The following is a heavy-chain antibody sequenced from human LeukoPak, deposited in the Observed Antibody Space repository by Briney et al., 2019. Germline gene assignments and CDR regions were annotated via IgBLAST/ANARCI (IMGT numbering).Heavy chain of an antibody. D-gene: IGHD2-15*01. CDR3: ARDEYCSGGSCPHYY. Sequence: PSQTLSLTCTVSGGSISSGDYYWSWIRQPPGKGLEWIGYIYYSGSTYYNPSLKSRVTISVDTSKNQFSLKLTSVTAADAAVYYCARDEYCSGGSCPHYYWGQGTLVTVSS. V-gene: IGHV4-30-4*01. CDR1: GGSISSGDYY. CDR2: IYYSGST. J-gene: IGHJ4*02.